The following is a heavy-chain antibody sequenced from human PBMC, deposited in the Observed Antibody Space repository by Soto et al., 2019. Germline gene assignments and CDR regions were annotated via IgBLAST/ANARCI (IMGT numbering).Heavy chain of an antibody. CDR2: IIPIFGTA. V-gene: IGHV1-69*13. CDR3: ARFVGSIVLVPAAPLTNYYYYGMDV. J-gene: IGHJ6*02. D-gene: IGHD2-2*01. Sequence: GASVKVSCKASGGTFSSYAISWVRQAPGQGLEWMGGIIPIFGTANYAQKFQGRVTITADESTSTAYMELSSLRSEDTAVYYCARFVGSIVLVPAAPLTNYYYYGMDVWGQGTTVTVSS. CDR1: GGTFSSYA.